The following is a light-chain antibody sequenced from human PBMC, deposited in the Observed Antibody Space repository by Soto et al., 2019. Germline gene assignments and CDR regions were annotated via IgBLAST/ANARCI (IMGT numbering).Light chain of an antibody. CDR3: QQLNSYPRT. J-gene: IGKJ1*01. CDR1: RGISSY. Sequence: DIQLTQSPSFLSASVGDRVTITCRASRGISSYLAWYQQKPGKAPKLLIYAASTLQSGVPSRFSGSGSGTEFTLTINSLQPEDFATYYCQQLNSYPRTFGQGTKVEIK. V-gene: IGKV1-9*01. CDR2: AAS.